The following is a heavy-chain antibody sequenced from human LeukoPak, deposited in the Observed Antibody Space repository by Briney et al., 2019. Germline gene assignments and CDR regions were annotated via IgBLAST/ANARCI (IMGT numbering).Heavy chain of an antibody. CDR1: GGSISSRSFY. J-gene: IGHJ4*02. CDR2: MEYSGTT. V-gene: IGHV4-39*01. CDR3: ARSGRDGYNSFGF. Sequence: SETLSLTCNVSGGSISSRSFYWGWIRQPPGKGLEWIGSMEYSGTTHYNPSLKSRVTISVDTSKNQFSLKRSSVTAADTAVYYCARSGRDGYNSFGFWGQGTLVTVSS. D-gene: IGHD5-24*01.